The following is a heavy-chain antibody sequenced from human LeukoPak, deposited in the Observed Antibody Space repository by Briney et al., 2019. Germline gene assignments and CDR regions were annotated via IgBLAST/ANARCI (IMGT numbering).Heavy chain of an antibody. V-gene: IGHV1-46*01. J-gene: IGHJ1*01. CDR2: INPSGGST. CDR1: GYTFTSYY. D-gene: IGHD3-22*01. Sequence: GASVKVSCKASGYTFTSYYMHWVRQAPGQGLEWMGMINPSGGSTSYAQKFQGRVTMTRDTSTSTVYMELSRLRSDDTAVYYCARGSYDSSDFEYFHHWGQGTLVTVSS. CDR3: ARGSYDSSDFEYFHH.